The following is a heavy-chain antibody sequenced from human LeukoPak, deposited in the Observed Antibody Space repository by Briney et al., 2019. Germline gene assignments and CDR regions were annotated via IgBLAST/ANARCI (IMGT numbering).Heavy chain of an antibody. J-gene: IGHJ4*02. Sequence: SETLSLTCTVSGGSLSSSYWSWLRQPPGKGLEWIGYIYYSGNANYNPSLKSRVTISVDTPKNQFSLKVSSVTAADTAVYYCARSTIFGELPQYWGQGTLVTVSS. D-gene: IGHD3-3*01. V-gene: IGHV4-59*01. CDR3: ARSTIFGELPQY. CDR1: GGSLSSSY. CDR2: IYYSGNA.